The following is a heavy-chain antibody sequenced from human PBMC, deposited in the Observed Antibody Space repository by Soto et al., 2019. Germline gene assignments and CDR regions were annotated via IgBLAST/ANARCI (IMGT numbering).Heavy chain of an antibody. J-gene: IGHJ4*01. CDR2: ISHDGTVK. V-gene: IGHV3-30*03. D-gene: IGHD6-19*01. Sequence: PGGSLRLSCAASRFTFSNYGMQWVRQAPGKGLEWVAVISHDGTVKYYADSVKGRFTISRDNFQNTLDLQMDSLRAEDTAVYYCARVTYSYGWIYDYWGQGSLVTVSS. CDR1: RFTFSNYG. CDR3: ARVTYSYGWIYDY.